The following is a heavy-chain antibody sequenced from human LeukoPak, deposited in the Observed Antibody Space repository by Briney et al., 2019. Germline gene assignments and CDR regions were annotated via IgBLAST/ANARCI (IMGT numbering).Heavy chain of an antibody. CDR1: GGSISSYY. J-gene: IGHJ4*02. D-gene: IGHD3-16*01. Sequence: PSETLALTCTVSGGSISSYYWSWIRQPPGKGLEWIGYIYSSGSTNYNPSLKSRITISVDTSKNQFSLKLSSVTAADTAVYYRARHRRRGPLGYWGQGTLVTVSS. CDR2: IYSSGST. V-gene: IGHV4-59*08. CDR3: ARHRRRGPLGY.